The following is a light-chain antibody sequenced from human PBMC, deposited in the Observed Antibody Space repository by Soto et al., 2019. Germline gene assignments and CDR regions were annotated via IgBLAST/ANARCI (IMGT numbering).Light chain of an antibody. CDR2: SNN. Sequence: VLTQPPSASGTPGQRVTISCSGSSSNIGSNTVNWYQQLPGTAPKLLIYSNNQRPSGVPDRFSGSKSGTSASLAISGLQSEDEADYYCAAWDDSLIYVFGPGTKVTVL. V-gene: IGLV1-44*01. J-gene: IGLJ1*01. CDR3: AAWDDSLIYV. CDR1: SSNIGSNT.